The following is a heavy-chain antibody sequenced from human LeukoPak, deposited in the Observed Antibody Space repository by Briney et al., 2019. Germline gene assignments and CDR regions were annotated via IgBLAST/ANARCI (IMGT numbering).Heavy chain of an antibody. Sequence: PSETLSLTCTVSGASISSSYWSWIRQHPGKGLEWIGYIYYSGSTYYNPSLKSRVTISVDTSKNQFSLKLSSVTAADTAVYYCAGGAARANDAFDIWGQGTMVTVSS. CDR3: AGGAARANDAFDI. J-gene: IGHJ3*02. CDR1: GASISSSY. V-gene: IGHV4-59*06. CDR2: IYYSGST. D-gene: IGHD1-26*01.